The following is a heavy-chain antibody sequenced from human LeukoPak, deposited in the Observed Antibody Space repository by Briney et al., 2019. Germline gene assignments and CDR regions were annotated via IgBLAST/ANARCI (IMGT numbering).Heavy chain of an antibody. J-gene: IGHJ4*02. Sequence: GGSLRLSCAASGLTFSSFWMHWVRRAPGKGLEWVSRINSDGSTTTYADSVKGRLTISRDNAKNTLYLRMNSLRAEDTAVYYCARGYYSASRIDYWGQGALVTISS. CDR3: ARGYYSASRIDY. D-gene: IGHD2-2*01. CDR2: INSDGSTT. CDR1: GLTFSSFW. V-gene: IGHV3-74*01.